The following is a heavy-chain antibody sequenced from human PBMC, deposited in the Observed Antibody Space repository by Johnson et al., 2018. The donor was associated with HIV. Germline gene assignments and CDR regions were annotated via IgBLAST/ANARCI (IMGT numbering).Heavy chain of an antibody. Sequence: VQLVESGGGVVRPGGSLRLSCAASGFTFDDYGLSWVRLAPGKGLEWVSGSNWNGACTGYADSVYGRFTISRDNAKNSLYLQMNSLRAEDTALYFCTRRDSSELGDAFDIWGQGTMVTVSS. CDR2: SNWNGACT. D-gene: IGHD6-6*01. V-gene: IGHV3-20*04. CDR3: TRRDSSELGDAFDI. J-gene: IGHJ3*02. CDR1: GFTFDDYG.